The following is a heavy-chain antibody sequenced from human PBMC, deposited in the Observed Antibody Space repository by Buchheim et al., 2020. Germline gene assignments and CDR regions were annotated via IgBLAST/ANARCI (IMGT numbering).Heavy chain of an antibody. J-gene: IGHJ5*02. CDR2: IYHGGRT. CDR1: GGSISSNNW. D-gene: IGHD3-3*01. Sequence: QVQLQESGPGLVRPSGTLSLTCAVSGGSISSNNWWTWVRQPPGKGLEWIGSIYHGGRTNYNPSIKSRVTISIDKSKNQFSIRLSSVTAADTAVYYCAKKGTSIFGVLTARWFDPWGQGTL. V-gene: IGHV4-4*02. CDR3: AKKGTSIFGVLTARWFDP.